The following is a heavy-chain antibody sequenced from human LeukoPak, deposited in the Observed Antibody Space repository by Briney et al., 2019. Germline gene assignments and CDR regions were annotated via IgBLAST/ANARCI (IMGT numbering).Heavy chain of an antibody. CDR3: TVTYYDFWSGYYPLDY. J-gene: IGHJ4*02. CDR1: GFTFSGSA. D-gene: IGHD3-3*01. CDR2: IRSKANSYAT. Sequence: PGXSLRLSCAASGFTFSGSAMHWVRQASGKGLEWVGRIRSKANSYATAYAASVKGRFTISRDDSKNTAYLQMNSLKTEDTAVYYCTVTYYDFWSGYYPLDYWGQGTLVTVSS. V-gene: IGHV3-73*01.